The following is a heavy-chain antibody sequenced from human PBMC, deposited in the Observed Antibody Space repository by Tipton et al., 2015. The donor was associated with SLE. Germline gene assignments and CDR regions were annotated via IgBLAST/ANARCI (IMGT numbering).Heavy chain of an antibody. Sequence: QLVQSGAEVKKPGSSVKVSCKASGGTFSSYAISWVRQAPGQGLEWMGGIIPIFGTANYAQKFQGRVTITADKSTSTAYMELSSLRSEDTAVYYCASTRLGYCSGGSCFFDYWGQGTLVTVSS. J-gene: IGHJ4*02. D-gene: IGHD2-15*01. CDR3: ASTRLGYCSGGSCFFDY. V-gene: IGHV1-69*06. CDR1: GGTFSSYA. CDR2: IIPIFGTA.